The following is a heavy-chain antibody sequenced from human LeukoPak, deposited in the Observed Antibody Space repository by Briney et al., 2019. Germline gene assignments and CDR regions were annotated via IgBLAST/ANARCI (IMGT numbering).Heavy chain of an antibody. Sequence: SETLSLTCTVSGGFISSYYGSWIRQPPGKGLEWIGYIYYSGSTNYNPSLKSRVTISVDTSKNQFSLKLSSVTAADTAVYYCARDSRRAYCGGDCYRGLDYWGQGTLVTVSS. CDR2: IYYSGST. CDR1: GGFISSYY. V-gene: IGHV4-59*01. J-gene: IGHJ4*02. D-gene: IGHD2-21*02. CDR3: ARDSRRAYCGGDCYRGLDY.